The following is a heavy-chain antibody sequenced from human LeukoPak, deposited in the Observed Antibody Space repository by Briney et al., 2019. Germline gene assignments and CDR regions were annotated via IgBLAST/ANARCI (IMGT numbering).Heavy chain of an antibody. CDR1: GGSFSGYY. J-gene: IGHJ4*02. CDR3: AGLWFGEFNFDY. CDR2: INHSGST. V-gene: IGHV4-34*01. D-gene: IGHD3-10*01. Sequence: SETLSLTCAVYGGSFSGYYWSWIRQPPGKGLEWIGEINHSGSTNYNPSLRSRVTISVDTSKNQFSLKLSSVTAADTAVYYCAGLWFGEFNFDYWGQGTLVTVSS.